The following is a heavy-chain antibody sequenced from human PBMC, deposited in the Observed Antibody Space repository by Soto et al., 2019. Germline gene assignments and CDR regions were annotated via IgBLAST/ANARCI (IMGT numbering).Heavy chain of an antibody. D-gene: IGHD1-1*01. V-gene: IGHV1-2*02. CDR1: GYTFSGYY. CDR2: INPNSGDT. Sequence: QVQLVQSGAEVKKPGASVKVLCKASGYTFSGYYIHWVRQAPGQGLEWMGWINPNSGDTKYAQRFQDRFTQTSDTSISTAYMELSGLRSDDTAVCFCARARQWVQLWALGYCGQGTLITVSS. CDR3: ARARQWVQLWALGY. J-gene: IGHJ4*02.